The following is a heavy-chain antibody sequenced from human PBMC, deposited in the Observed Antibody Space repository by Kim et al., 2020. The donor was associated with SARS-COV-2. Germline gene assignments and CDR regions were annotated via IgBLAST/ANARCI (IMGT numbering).Heavy chain of an antibody. CDR3: ARGGRAAAALGY. CDR2: IYYSGST. D-gene: IGHD6-13*01. Sequence: SETLSLTCTVSGGSISSYYWSWIRQPPGKGLEWIGYIYYSGSTNYNPSLKSRVTISVDTSKNQLSRKLSSVTAADTAVYYCARGGRAAAALGYWGQGTLVTVSS. V-gene: IGHV4-59*01. CDR1: GGSISSYY. J-gene: IGHJ4*02.